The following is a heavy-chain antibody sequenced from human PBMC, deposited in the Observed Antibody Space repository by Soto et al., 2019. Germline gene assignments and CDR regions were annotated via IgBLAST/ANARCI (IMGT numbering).Heavy chain of an antibody. CDR3: ARDLWGYCGTDCYPLDV. CDR2: MYNTGST. J-gene: IGHJ6*02. Sequence: QVRLQESGPGLVKPSETLSLTCTVSGGSISSYYWSWIRQPPGKGLEWIGYMYNTGSTIYNPSLKSPVTIPVDTSKNHFSLKLNSVPAADTAVYYCARDLWGYCGTDCYPLDVWGQGTTVTVSS. D-gene: IGHD2-21*02. V-gene: IGHV4-59*01. CDR1: GGSISSYY.